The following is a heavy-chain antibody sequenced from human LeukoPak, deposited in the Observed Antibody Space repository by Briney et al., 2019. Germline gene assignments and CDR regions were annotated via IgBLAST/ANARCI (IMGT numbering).Heavy chain of an antibody. Sequence: GASVKVSCKASGYTFTSYGISWVRQAPGQGLEWMGWISAYNGNTNYAQKLQGRVTMTTDTSTSTAYMELRSLRSDDTAVYYCARDTYSWNDDRFREPLSPWGQGTLVTVSS. CDR3: ARDTYSWNDDRFREPLSP. V-gene: IGHV1-18*01. D-gene: IGHD1-1*01. J-gene: IGHJ5*02. CDR1: GYTFTSYG. CDR2: ISAYNGNT.